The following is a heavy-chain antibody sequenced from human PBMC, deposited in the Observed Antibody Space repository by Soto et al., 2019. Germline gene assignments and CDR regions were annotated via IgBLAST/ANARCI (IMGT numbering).Heavy chain of an antibody. CDR3: ARIIAAAGGRRYFDL. J-gene: IGHJ2*01. V-gene: IGHV3-11*05. D-gene: IGHD6-13*01. CDR2: IDSSSSYT. CDR1: GFTFSDYY. Sequence: QVQLVESGGGLVKPGGSLRLSCAAPGFTFSDYYMSWIRQAPGKGLEWVSYIDSSSSYTNYADSVKGRFTISRDNAKNSLYLQMNSLRAEGTAVYYCARIIAAAGGRRYFDLWGRGTLVTVSS.